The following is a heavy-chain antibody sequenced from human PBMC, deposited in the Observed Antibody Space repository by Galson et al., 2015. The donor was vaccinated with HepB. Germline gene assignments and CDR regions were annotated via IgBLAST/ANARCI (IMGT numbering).Heavy chain of an antibody. J-gene: IGHJ2*01. V-gene: IGHV4-34*01. CDR3: ARVVIVVSYWYFDL. D-gene: IGHD3-22*01. CDR2: INHSGST. CDR1: GGSFSGYY. Sequence: LSLTCAVYGGSFSGYYWSWIRQPPGKGLEWIGEINHSGSTNYNPSLKSRVTISVDTSKNQFSLKLSSVTAADTAVYYCARVVIVVSYWYFDLWGRGTLVTVSS.